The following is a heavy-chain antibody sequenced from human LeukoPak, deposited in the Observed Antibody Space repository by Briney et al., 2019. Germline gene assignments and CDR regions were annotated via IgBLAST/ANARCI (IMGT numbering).Heavy chain of an antibody. J-gene: IGHJ4*02. CDR2: IYYSGST. Sequence: SETLSLTCTVSGGSISSYYWSWIRQPPGKGLEWIGYIYYSGSTNYNPSLKSRVTISADTSKNQFSLKLSSVTAADTAVYYCARGGVGSYPDYWGQGTLVTVSS. CDR1: GGSISSYY. D-gene: IGHD1-26*01. V-gene: IGHV4-59*01. CDR3: ARGGVGSYPDY.